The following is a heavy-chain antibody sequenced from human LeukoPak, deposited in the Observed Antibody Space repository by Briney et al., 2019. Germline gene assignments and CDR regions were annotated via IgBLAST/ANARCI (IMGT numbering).Heavy chain of an antibody. CDR1: GLTFSSYE. J-gene: IGHJ6*04. CDR2: ISSSGSTI. Sequence: GGSLRLSCAASGLTFSSYEMNWVRQAPGKGLEWVSYISSSGSTIYYADSVKGRFTISRDNAKNSLYLQMNSLRAEDTAVYYCVRAYYYYGMDVWGKGTTVTVSS. V-gene: IGHV3-48*03. CDR3: VRAYYYYGMDV.